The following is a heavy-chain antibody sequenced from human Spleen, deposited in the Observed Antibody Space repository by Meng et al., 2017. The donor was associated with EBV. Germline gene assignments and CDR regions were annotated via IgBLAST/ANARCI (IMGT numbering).Heavy chain of an antibody. CDR3: ARGKDFDY. Sequence: QVQLQGSGPGLVKPSESLSLTCTVSGGSISSGGYSWSWIRQPPGKGLEWIGYIYHSGSTYYNPSLKSRVTISVDRSKNQFSLKLSSVTAADTAVYYCARGKDFDYWGQGTLVTVSS. CDR2: IYHSGST. CDR1: GGSISSGGYS. J-gene: IGHJ4*02. V-gene: IGHV4-30-2*01.